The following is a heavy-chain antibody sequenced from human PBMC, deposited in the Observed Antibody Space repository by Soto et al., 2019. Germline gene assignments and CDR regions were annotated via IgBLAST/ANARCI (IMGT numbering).Heavy chain of an antibody. CDR3: ARSNGQWMVND. J-gene: IGHJ1*01. D-gene: IGHD6-19*01. CDR2: ISNYSGNT. Sequence: QVQLVQSGVEVKKPGASVTVSCEASGYTFTSYGISWVRQATGQWLEWMGWISNYSGNTKYGHHLQCRVTLTTDTSTSTDYMELRCLTSDEAAVYYCARSNGQWMVNDLGRGTLITVSS. V-gene: IGHV1-18*01. CDR1: GYTFTSYG.